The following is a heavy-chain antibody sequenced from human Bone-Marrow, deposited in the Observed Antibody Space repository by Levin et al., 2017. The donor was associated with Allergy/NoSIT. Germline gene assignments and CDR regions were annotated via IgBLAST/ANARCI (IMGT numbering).Heavy chain of an antibody. D-gene: IGHD7-27*01. CDR2: IDVDGSGT. CDR3: VRDRPGPHHYFDY. V-gene: IGHV3-74*01. CDR1: GFTFSSDW. Sequence: GESLKISCAASGFTFSSDWMHWVRQAPGKGLVWVSRIDVDGSGTSYADSVKGRFTISRDNARNTLYLEMHSLRAEDTAVYYCVRDRPGPHHYFDYGGQGALVTVSS. J-gene: IGHJ4*02.